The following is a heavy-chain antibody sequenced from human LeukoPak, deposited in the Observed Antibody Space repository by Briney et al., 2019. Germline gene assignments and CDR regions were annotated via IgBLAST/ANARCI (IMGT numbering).Heavy chain of an antibody. Sequence: GGSLRLSYVTSGFTFSGYWMHWVRQGPEKGLELVSRIDNDGHGIIYADSVKGRFTTYRDNVKNTLYLQMNSLRVEDTAVYYCAAGGGWDPSFGVVTHIDAWGKGTTVVVS. J-gene: IGHJ6*03. CDR1: GFTFSGYW. CDR2: IDNDGHGI. CDR3: AAGGGWDPSFGVVTHIDA. V-gene: IGHV3-74*01. D-gene: IGHD3-3*01.